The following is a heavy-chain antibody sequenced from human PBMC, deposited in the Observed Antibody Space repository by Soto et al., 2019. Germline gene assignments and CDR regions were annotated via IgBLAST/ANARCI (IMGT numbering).Heavy chain of an antibody. V-gene: IGHV4-61*01. J-gene: IGHJ4*02. Sequence: SETLSLTCTVSGGSVNSDFYYWSWIRQPPGKGLEWIGYIYYTGSTNYNPSLKSRVTISLDTSRNQFSLKLSSVTAADTAVFYCAREYSTSPEDFDYWGQGALVTVSS. CDR2: IYYTGST. D-gene: IGHD6-6*01. CDR3: AREYSTSPEDFDY. CDR1: GGSVNSDFYY.